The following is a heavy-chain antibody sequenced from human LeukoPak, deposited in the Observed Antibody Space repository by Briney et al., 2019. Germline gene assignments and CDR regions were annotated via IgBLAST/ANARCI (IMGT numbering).Heavy chain of an antibody. J-gene: IGHJ4*02. CDR3: TREGGNYLVDY. V-gene: IGHV1-18*01. Sequence: GASVKVSCKASGYTFTTYGISWVRQAPGQGLEWMGWLNVNTGNTKYAQNLQGRVTLTADTSTRTAYMDLRSLRSDDTAMYYCTREGGNYLVDYWGQGTLVTVSS. D-gene: IGHD1-7*01. CDR2: LNVNTGNT. CDR1: GYTFTTYG.